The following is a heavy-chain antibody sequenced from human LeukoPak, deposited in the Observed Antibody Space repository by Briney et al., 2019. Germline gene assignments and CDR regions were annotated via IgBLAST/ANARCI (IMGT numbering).Heavy chain of an antibody. D-gene: IGHD3-22*01. J-gene: IGHJ4*02. Sequence: GESLKISCKGSGYRFTSYWIAWVRQMPGKGLEWMGTIYPGDSDTTYSPSIQGQITISADKSISTAYLQWSSLKASDTAMYYCARRGSSDYYLDYWGQGTLVTVSS. V-gene: IGHV5-51*01. CDR1: GYRFTSYW. CDR3: ARRGSSDYYLDY. CDR2: IYPGDSDT.